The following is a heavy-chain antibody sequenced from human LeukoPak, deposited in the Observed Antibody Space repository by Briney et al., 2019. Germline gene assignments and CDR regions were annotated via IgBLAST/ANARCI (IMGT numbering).Heavy chain of an antibody. V-gene: IGHV4-61*01. Sequence: SETLSLTCTVSGGSVSGGNYYCSWIRQSPWKGLEWIGYIHYSGSTVYNPSLKSRVTMSIDTSKNQFSLNLSSATAADTAVYYCTRTGSTGGYWGQGTLVTVSS. D-gene: IGHD1-7*01. CDR1: GGSVSGGNYY. J-gene: IGHJ4*02. CDR3: TRTGSTGGY. CDR2: IHYSGST.